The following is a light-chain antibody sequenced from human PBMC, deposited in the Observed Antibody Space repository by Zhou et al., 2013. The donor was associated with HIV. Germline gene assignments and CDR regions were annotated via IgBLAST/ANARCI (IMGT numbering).Light chain of an antibody. Sequence: DIQMTQSPSTLSASVRDRVTITCRASQNIGTWLAWYQQRPGKAPKLLIYETSTLESGVPSRFSGSGSGTEFTLTISSLQPDDFATYYCQQYHDHSGVTFGGGTKVEIK. V-gene: IGKV1-5*03. CDR2: ETS. CDR3: QQYHDHSGVT. CDR1: QNIGTW. J-gene: IGKJ4*01.